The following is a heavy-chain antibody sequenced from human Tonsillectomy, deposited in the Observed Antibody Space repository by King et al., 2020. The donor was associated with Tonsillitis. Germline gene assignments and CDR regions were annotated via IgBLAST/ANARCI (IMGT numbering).Heavy chain of an antibody. Sequence: VQLQESGPGLVKPSETLSLTRTVSVGSISSYSWSWVRQPAGKGLEWSGRIYTTGSTNSNPSLKSRVTMSVDTSTNQFSLKPRSVTAADTAVYYCAIDQQASWFDYWGQGTLVTVSS. D-gene: IGHD2-2*01. CDR2: IYTTGST. V-gene: IGHV4-4*07. CDR3: AIDQQASWFDY. J-gene: IGHJ4*02. CDR1: VGSISSYS.